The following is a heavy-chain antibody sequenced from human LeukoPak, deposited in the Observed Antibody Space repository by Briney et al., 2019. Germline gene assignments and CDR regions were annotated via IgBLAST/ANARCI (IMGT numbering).Heavy chain of an antibody. V-gene: IGHV7-4-1*02. Sequence: ASVKVSCKASGYTFTSYAMNWVRQAPGQGLEWMGWINTNTGNPTYAQGFTGRFVFSLDTSVSTAYLQISSLKAEDTAVYYCARDEDPIAAAGTGGDYWGQGTPVTVSS. J-gene: IGHJ4*02. CDR2: INTNTGNP. D-gene: IGHD6-13*01. CDR1: GYTFTSYA. CDR3: ARDEDPIAAAGTGGDY.